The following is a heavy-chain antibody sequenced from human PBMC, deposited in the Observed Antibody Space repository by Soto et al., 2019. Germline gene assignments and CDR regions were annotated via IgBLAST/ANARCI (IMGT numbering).Heavy chain of an antibody. V-gene: IGHV3-66*01. CDR1: GFTVSSNY. CDR2: IYSGGST. J-gene: IGHJ4*02. Sequence: EVQLVESGGGLVQPGGSLRLSCAASGFTVSSNYMSWVRQAPGKGLEWVSVIYSGGSTYYADAVKGGFTISRDNSKNTLYLQMNSLRAEDTAVYYCARGSGLRFLEWLLDYWGQGTLVTGSS. CDR3: ARGSGLRFLEWLLDY. D-gene: IGHD3-3*01.